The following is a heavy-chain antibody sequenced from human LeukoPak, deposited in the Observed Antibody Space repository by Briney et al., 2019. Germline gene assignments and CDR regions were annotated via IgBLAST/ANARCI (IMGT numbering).Heavy chain of an antibody. CDR2: IIPIFGTA. CDR3: AREISPPYDPYYYYCGMDV. D-gene: IGHD5-12*01. CDR1: GGTFSSYA. J-gene: IGHJ6*04. Sequence: SVKVSCKASGGTFSSYAISWVRQAPGQGLEWMGGIIPIFGTANYAQKFQGRVTITADGSTSTAYMELSSLRSEDTAVYYCAREISPPYDPYYYYCGMDVWGKGTTVTVSS. V-gene: IGHV1-69*13.